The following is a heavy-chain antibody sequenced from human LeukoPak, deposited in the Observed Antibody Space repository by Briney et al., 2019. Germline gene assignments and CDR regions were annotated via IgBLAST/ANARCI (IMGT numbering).Heavy chain of an antibody. Sequence: SETLSLTCTVSGGYISRYYWSWIRQPAGKAVEWIGRLYTSGSTNYNPSLKSRLTMSADTPKNQFSLKLSYVTAAETAVYYCARGGSYSHLCNYYYYLDVWGKGTTVTVSS. CDR2: LYTSGST. CDR1: GGYISRYY. V-gene: IGHV4-4*07. J-gene: IGHJ6*03. CDR3: ARGGSYSHLCNYYYYLDV. D-gene: IGHD2-2*01.